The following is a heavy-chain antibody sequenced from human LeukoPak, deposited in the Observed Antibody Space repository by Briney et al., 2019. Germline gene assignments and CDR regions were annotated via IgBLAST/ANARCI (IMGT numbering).Heavy chain of an antibody. Sequence: SETLSLTCTVSGGSISSGSYYWSWIRQPAGKGLEWIGRIYTSGSTNYNPSLKSRVTISVDTSKNQFSLKLSSVTAADTAVYYCARGPIRRDGYNHWEYYFDYWGQGTLVTVSS. CDR1: GGSISSGSYY. D-gene: IGHD5-24*01. CDR3: ARGPIRRDGYNHWEYYFDY. CDR2: IYTSGST. J-gene: IGHJ4*02. V-gene: IGHV4-61*02.